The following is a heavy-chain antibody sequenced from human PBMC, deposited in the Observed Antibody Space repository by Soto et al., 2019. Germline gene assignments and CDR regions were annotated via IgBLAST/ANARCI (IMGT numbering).Heavy chain of an antibody. CDR3: AKDWLDFWSGYSDLGVPGY. V-gene: IGHV3-30*18. D-gene: IGHD3-3*01. J-gene: IGHJ4*02. CDR2: ISYDGSNK. Sequence: PGGSLRLSCAASGFTFSSYGMHWVRQAPGKGLEWVAVISYDGSNKYYADSVKGRFTISRDNSKNTLYLQMNSLRAEDTAVYYCAKDWLDFWSGYSDLGVPGYWGQGTLVTVSS. CDR1: GFTFSSYG.